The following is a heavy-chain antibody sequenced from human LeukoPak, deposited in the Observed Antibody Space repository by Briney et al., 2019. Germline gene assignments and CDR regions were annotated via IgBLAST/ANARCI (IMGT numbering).Heavy chain of an antibody. V-gene: IGHV1-69*13. CDR2: IIPIFGTA. CDR1: GGTFSNYV. D-gene: IGHD1-26*01. CDR3: ARGPHWEKYFDY. J-gene: IGHJ4*02. Sequence: SVKVSCKASGGTFSNYVISWVRQAPGQGLEWMGGIIPIFGTAKYAQKFQGRVTITADESTSTAYMELSLRSEDTAVYYCARGPHWEKYFDYWGQGTLVTVSS.